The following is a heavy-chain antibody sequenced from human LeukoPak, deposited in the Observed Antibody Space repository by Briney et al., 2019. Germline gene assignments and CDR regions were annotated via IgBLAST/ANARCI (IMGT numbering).Heavy chain of an antibody. CDR2: IYYSGST. J-gene: IGHJ4*02. V-gene: IGHV4-59*12. CDR1: GGSISSYY. D-gene: IGHD3-22*01. CDR3: ASGSSGFDS. Sequence: KPSETLSLTCTVSGGSISSYYWSWIRQPPGKRLEWIGYIYYSGSTNYNPSLRSRVTISVDTSKNQFSLKLSSVTAADTAVYFCASGSSGFDSWGQGTLVTVSS.